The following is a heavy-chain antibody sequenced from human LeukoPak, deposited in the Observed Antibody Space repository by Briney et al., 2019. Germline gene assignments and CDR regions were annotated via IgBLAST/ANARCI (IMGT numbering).Heavy chain of an antibody. CDR2: ISSSSSYI. Sequence: GGSLRLSCAASGFTFSDYSMNWVRQAPGKGLEWVSSISSSSSYIYFADSVKGRFTISRDNAKNSLYLQMNSLRAEDTAVYYCARERAYSSSWYGIPEYFQHWGQGTLVTVSS. D-gene: IGHD6-13*01. CDR3: ARERAYSSSWYGIPEYFQH. J-gene: IGHJ1*01. V-gene: IGHV3-21*01. CDR1: GFTFSDYS.